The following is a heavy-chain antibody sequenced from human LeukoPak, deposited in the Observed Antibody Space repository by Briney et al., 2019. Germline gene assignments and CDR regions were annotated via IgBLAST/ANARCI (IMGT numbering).Heavy chain of an antibody. V-gene: IGHV4-34*01. J-gene: IGHJ6*03. Sequence: PSETLSLTCAVYGGSFSGYYRSWIRQPPGKGLEWIGEINHSGSTNYNPSLKSRVTISVDTSKSQFSLKLSSVTAADTAVYYCARALYRRADYVWGSYRGYYYYMDVWGKGTTVTVSS. CDR3: ARALYRRADYVWGSYRGYYYYMDV. CDR2: INHSGST. D-gene: IGHD3-16*02. CDR1: GGSFSGYY.